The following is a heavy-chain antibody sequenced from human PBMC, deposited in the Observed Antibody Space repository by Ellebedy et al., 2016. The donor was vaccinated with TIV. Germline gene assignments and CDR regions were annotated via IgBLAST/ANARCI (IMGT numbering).Heavy chain of an antibody. CDR1: GFTFSSYS. D-gene: IGHD1-1*01. J-gene: IGHJ5*02. CDR3: ASGLEPGRDNWFDP. V-gene: IGHV3-48*01. Sequence: GESLKISXAASGFTFSSYSMNWVRQAPGKGLEWVSYISSSSSTIYYADSVKGRFTISRDNAKNSLYLQMNSLRAEDTAVYYCASGLEPGRDNWFDPWGQGTLVTVSS. CDR2: ISSSSSTI.